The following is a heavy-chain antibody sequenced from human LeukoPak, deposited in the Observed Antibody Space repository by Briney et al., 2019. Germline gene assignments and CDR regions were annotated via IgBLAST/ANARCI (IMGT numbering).Heavy chain of an antibody. Sequence: GGSLRLSCAASGFTFSSYAMSWVRQAPGKGLEWVSSISGNSGSTYYADSVKGRFTISGDNSKNTVYLQMNSLRAEDTAVYYCAKVSAWAMVGATYFDYWGQGTLVTVSS. J-gene: IGHJ4*02. CDR1: GFTFSSYA. V-gene: IGHV3-23*01. D-gene: IGHD1-26*01. CDR3: AKVSAWAMVGATYFDY. CDR2: ISGNSGST.